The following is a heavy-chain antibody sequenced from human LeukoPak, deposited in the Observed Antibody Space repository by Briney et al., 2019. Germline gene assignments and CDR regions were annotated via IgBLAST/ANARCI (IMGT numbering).Heavy chain of an antibody. V-gene: IGHV3-30-3*01. CDR2: ISYDGSNK. D-gene: IGHD6-19*01. Sequence: PGGSLRLSCAASGFTFSSYAMHWVRQAPGKGLEWVAVISYDGSNKYYADSVKGRFTIYRDNSKNTLYLQMNSLRAEDTAVYYCARESAVAGYFDYWGQGTLVTVSS. CDR3: ARESAVAGYFDY. J-gene: IGHJ4*02. CDR1: GFTFSSYA.